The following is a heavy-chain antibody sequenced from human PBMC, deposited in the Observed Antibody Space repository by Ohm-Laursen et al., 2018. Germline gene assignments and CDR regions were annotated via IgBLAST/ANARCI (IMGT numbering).Heavy chain of an antibody. CDR1: GFTFSSYE. CDR3: ARDVRKIVDY. D-gene: IGHD3-16*01. CDR2: ISSSGSTI. V-gene: IGHV3-48*03. Sequence: SLRLSCSASGFTFSSYEMNWIRQAPGKGPEWVSYISSSGSTIYYADSVRGRFTISRDNAKNSLYLQMNSLRAEDTAVYYCARDVRKIVDYWGQGTLVTVSS. J-gene: IGHJ4*02.